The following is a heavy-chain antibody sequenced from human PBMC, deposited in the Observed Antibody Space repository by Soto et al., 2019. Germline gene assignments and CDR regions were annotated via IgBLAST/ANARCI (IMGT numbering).Heavy chain of an antibody. D-gene: IGHD3-10*01. J-gene: IGHJ4*02. CDR3: ARGEYGSGSYYWIDY. V-gene: IGHV1-69*01. CDR2: IIPIFGTA. CDR1: GGTFSSYA. Sequence: QVQLVQSGAEVKKPGSSVKVSCKASGGTFSSYAISWVRQAPGQGLEWMGGIIPIFGTANYAQQFQGRVTITPDESTSTASMERSSLRSEDTAVYYCARGEYGSGSYYWIDYWGQGTLVTVSS.